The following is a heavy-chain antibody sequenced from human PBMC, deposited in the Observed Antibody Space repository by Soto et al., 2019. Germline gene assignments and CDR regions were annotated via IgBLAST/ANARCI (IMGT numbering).Heavy chain of an antibody. CDR3: ARVERGTAKTVVYGCDM. CDR1: GGSISSGRYY. Sequence: QVQLQQWGAGLLKPSETLSLTCAVYGGSISSGRYYWGWIRQPPGMVLEWMGEMSHSGGTHYNPSLKSRVTISEGKTKNQFTLKMSSVTAAAAAPYYCARVERGTAKTVVYGCDMWGPGAMVTVSS. V-gene: IGHV4-34*01. CDR2: MSHSGGT. D-gene: IGHD2-21*02. J-gene: IGHJ3*02.